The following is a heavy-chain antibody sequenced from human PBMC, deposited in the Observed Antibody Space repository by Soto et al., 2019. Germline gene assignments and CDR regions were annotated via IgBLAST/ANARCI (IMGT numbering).Heavy chain of an antibody. V-gene: IGHV6-1*01. CDR1: GGSVSSNSAA. CDR2: TYYRSTWIN. Sequence: SQTLSLTCAISGGSVSSNSAAWNWIRQSPSRGLEWLGRTYYRSTWINDYAVSVKSRIIINPDTSKNQFSLQLNSVTPEDTAVYYCATWRFGSWGQGTLVTVSSGKPLTASVKVSCKASGYTFTSYAMHWVRQAPLDGMDVWGQGTTVTVSS. D-gene: IGHD2-2*01. CDR3: ATWRFGSWGQGTLVTVSSGKPLTASVKVSCKASGYTFTSYAMHWVRQAPLDGMDV. J-gene: IGHJ6*02.